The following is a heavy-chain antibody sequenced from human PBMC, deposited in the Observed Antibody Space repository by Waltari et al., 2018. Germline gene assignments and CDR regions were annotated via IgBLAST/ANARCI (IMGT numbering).Heavy chain of an antibody. V-gene: IGHV6-1*01. J-gene: IGHJ4*02. CDR1: GVSVSSTSAS. D-gene: IGHD3-16*01. CDR3: ARTAPGGLFNS. Sequence: QVQLQQSGPGLVKPSQTLSLTCAISGVSVSSTSASSTWIRQSTARGLEWLGSTYYRSKWYNGYAISGQSRININPDTSKNQLPLQLNSVTPEDTAVYYCARTAPGGLFNSWGQGTLVTVSS. CDR2: TYYRSKWYN.